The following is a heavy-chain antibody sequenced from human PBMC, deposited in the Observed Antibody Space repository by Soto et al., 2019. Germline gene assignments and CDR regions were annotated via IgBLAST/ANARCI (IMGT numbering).Heavy chain of an antibody. Sequence: ASVKVSCKASGYTFTSYSMHWVRQAPGQRLEWMGWINAGNGNTKYSQKFQGRVTITRDTSAGTAYMELSSLRSEDTAVYYCARSGTVYYGSGPQDWFDPWGQETLVTVSS. CDR3: ARSGTVYYGSGPQDWFDP. V-gene: IGHV1-3*01. D-gene: IGHD3-10*01. CDR1: GYTFTSYS. J-gene: IGHJ5*02. CDR2: INAGNGNT.